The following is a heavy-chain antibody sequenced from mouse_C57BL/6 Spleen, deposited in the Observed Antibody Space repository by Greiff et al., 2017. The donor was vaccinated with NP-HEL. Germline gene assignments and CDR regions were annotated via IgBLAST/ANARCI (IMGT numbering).Heavy chain of an antibody. CDR1: GFTFSDYG. V-gene: IGHV5-17*01. Sequence: EVKVVESGGGLVKPGGSLKLSCAASGFTFSDYGMHWVRQAPEKGLEWVAYISSGSSTIYYADTVKGRFTISRDNAKNTLFLQMTSLRSEDTAMYYCARPGTVRYAMDYWGQGTSVTVSS. CDR3: ARPGTVRYAMDY. CDR2: ISSGSSTI. J-gene: IGHJ4*01. D-gene: IGHD1-1*01.